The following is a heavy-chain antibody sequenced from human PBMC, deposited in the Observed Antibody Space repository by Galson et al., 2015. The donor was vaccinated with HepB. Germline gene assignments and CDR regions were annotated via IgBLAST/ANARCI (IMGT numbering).Heavy chain of an antibody. CDR2: IWYDGSHK. CDR1: GFTFSSYG. J-gene: IGHJ4*02. V-gene: IGHV3-33*03. D-gene: IGHD3-22*01. CDR3: ARAQISMTVGYLDY. Sequence: SLRLSCAASGFTFSSYGMHWVRQAPGKGLEWVASIWYDGSHKYYGDSVKGRFTISRDNSKNTLYLEMNSLRAEDTAVYYCARAQISMTVGYLDYWGQGTLVTVSS.